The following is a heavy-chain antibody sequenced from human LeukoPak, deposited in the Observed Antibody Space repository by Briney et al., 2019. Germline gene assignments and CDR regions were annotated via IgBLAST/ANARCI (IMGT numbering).Heavy chain of an antibody. CDR2: ISSSSSPI. CDR1: GFIFSSYS. Sequence: GGSLRLSCAASGFIFSSYSMNWVRQAPGKGLEWVSYISSSSSPIYYADSVKGRFTISRDNSKNTLYLQMDSLRAEDTAVYYCAKDESSSQYYFDYWGQGTLVTVSS. J-gene: IGHJ4*02. CDR3: AKDESSSQYYFDY. V-gene: IGHV3-48*01. D-gene: IGHD6-13*01.